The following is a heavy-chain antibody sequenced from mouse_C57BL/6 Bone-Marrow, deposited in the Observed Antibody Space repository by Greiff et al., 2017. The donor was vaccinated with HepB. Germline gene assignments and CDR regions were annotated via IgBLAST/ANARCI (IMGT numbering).Heavy chain of an antibody. CDR3: ARDWENFDY. V-gene: IGHV1-55*01. D-gene: IGHD4-1*01. CDR2: IYPGSGST. J-gene: IGHJ2*01. Sequence: VQLQQSGPELVKPGASVKMSCKASGYTFTSYWITWVKQRPGQGLEWIGDIYPGSGSTNYNEKFKSKATLTVDTSSSTAYMQLSSLTSEDSAVYYCARDWENFDYWGQGTTRTVSS. CDR1: GYTFTSYW.